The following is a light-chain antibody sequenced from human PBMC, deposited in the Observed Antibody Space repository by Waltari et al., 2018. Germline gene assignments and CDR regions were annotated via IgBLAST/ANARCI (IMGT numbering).Light chain of an antibody. CDR3: SSYTSSSLYV. V-gene: IGLV2-14*01. J-gene: IGLJ1*01. CDR2: EVS. CDR1: SSDVGGYNY. Sequence: QSALTQPDSVSGSPGQSITISCTGTSSDVGGYNYVPWYQQHPGKAPQLMIYEVSNRPSGVSNRFSGSKSGNTASLTISGLQAEDEADYYCSSYTSSSLYVFGTGTKVTVL.